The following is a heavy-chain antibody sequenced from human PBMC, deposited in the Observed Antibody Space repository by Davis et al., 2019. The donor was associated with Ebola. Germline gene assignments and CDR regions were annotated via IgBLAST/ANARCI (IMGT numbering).Heavy chain of an antibody. Sequence: GESLKISCAASGFTFSSYAMHWVRQAPGKGLEYVSAISSNGGSTYYANSVKGRFTISRDNSKNTLYLQMNSLRAEDTAVYYCASSGGFGEINFDYWGQGTLVTVSS. D-gene: IGHD3-10*01. V-gene: IGHV3-64*01. J-gene: IGHJ4*02. CDR2: ISSNGGST. CDR3: ASSGGFGEINFDY. CDR1: GFTFSSYA.